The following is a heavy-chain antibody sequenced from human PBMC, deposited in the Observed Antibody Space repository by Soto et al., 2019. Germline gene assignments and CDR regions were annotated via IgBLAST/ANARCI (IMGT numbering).Heavy chain of an antibody. D-gene: IGHD3-16*01. CDR1: GYILASYF. CDR3: VRVHSGHYDDSGDSDY. Sequence: ASVKVSCKAAGYILASYFMHWVRKAPGQGLEWMGIINPSGGSTRYAQNFQGRVTMTRDTSTSTVYMELSGLRSEDTAVYYCVRVHSGHYDDSGDSDYWGQGTQVTVSS. J-gene: IGHJ4*02. CDR2: INPSGGST. V-gene: IGHV1-46*01.